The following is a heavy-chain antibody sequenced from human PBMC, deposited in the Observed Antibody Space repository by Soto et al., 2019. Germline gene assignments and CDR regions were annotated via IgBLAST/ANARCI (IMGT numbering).Heavy chain of an antibody. CDR3: AKAAPGKRFNYFDP. V-gene: IGHV3-33*06. CDR2: IWYDGSNK. Sequence: GGSLRLSCAASGFTFSNYGMHWVRQAPGKGLEWVAIIWYDGSNKYYADSVKGRFTISRDNSKNTVYLQMNSLRDEDTAVYYCAKAAPGKRFNYFDPWGQGTLVTVS. J-gene: IGHJ5*02. D-gene: IGHD6-13*01. CDR1: GFTFSNYG.